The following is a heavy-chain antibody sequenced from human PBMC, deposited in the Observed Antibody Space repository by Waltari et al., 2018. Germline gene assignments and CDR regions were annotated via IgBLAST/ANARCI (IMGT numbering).Heavy chain of an antibody. CDR1: GGPFRGYY. V-gene: IGHV4-34*02. CDR3: VRLEDCAGPGGNCYSGDSFAMDV. CDR2: VNLNGNS. J-gene: IGHJ6*02. D-gene: IGHD2-15*01. Sequence: QVQLQQWGAGLLQPSETLSLTCAVYGGPFRGYYWGWVRQPPGKGLEWFGGVNLNGNSDLNACFRVRATSVVATAKSQLSMKIKSVAAADTAVYYCVRLEDCAGPGGNCYSGDSFAMDVWGQGTTVTVSS.